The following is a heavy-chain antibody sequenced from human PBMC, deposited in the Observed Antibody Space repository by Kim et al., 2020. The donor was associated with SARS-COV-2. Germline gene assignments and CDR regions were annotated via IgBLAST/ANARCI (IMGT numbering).Heavy chain of an antibody. J-gene: IGHJ5*02. CDR2: IYSGGST. V-gene: IGHV3-53*01. D-gene: IGHD2-2*01. CDR1: GFTVSSNY. CDR3: ARAPLGYCSSTSCYHP. Sequence: GGSLRLSCAASGFTVSSNYMSWVRQAPGKGLERVSVIYSGGSTYYADSVKARFTISRDNSKNTLYLQMNSLRAEDTAVYYGARAPLGYCSSTSCYHPWGQGTLVTVSS.